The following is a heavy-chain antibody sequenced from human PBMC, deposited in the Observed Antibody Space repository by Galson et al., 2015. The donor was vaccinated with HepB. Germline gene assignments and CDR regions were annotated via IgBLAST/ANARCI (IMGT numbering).Heavy chain of an antibody. Sequence: SVKVSCKASGYTFTSYGISWVRQAPGQGLEWMGWISAYNGNTNYAQKLQGRVTMTTDTSTSTAYMELRSLRSDDTAVYYCARVSSSWYLNAFDIWGQGTMVTVSS. D-gene: IGHD6-13*01. CDR3: ARVSSSWYLNAFDI. CDR2: ISAYNGNT. CDR1: GYTFTSYG. J-gene: IGHJ3*02. V-gene: IGHV1-18*01.